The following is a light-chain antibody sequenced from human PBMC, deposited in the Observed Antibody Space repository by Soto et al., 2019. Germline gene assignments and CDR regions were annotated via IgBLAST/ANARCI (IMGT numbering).Light chain of an antibody. Sequence: DIQMTQSPYSLSASVGDRVTITCRASQSITTYLNWYQQKPGKAPNLLIYAASNLQSGVPSRFSGSGSGTDFTLTISSLQPEDFATYYCQQSYSAPYTFGQGTNLEIK. V-gene: IGKV1-39*01. CDR3: QQSYSAPYT. CDR1: QSITTY. CDR2: AAS. J-gene: IGKJ2*01.